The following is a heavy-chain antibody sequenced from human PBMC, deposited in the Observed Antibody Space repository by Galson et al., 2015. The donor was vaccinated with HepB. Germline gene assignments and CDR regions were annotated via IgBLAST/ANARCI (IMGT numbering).Heavy chain of an antibody. CDR2: IDTASRNP. Sequence: SVKVSCKASGYSFPSYAINWVRQAPGQGLEWMGWIDTASRNPTYAQGFTGRFVFSMDTSVSTAYLQISSLQAEDSAVYYCARKYFYYYYMDVWGKGTAVTVSS. CDR3: ARKYFYYYYMDV. V-gene: IGHV7-4-1*02. J-gene: IGHJ6*03. CDR1: GYSFPSYA.